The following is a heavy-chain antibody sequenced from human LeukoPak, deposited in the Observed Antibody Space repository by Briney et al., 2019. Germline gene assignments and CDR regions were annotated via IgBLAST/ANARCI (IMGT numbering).Heavy chain of an antibody. CDR3: AKVLVGSGSYIDAVFDY. CDR2: ISGSGGST. D-gene: IGHD3-10*01. CDR1: GFTFSSYA. Sequence: GGSLRLSCAASGFTFSSYAMSWVRQAPGKGLEWVSAISGSGGSTYYADSVKGRFTISRDNSKNTLYLQVNSLRAEDTAVYYCAKVLVGSGSYIDAVFDYWGQGTLVTVSS. J-gene: IGHJ4*02. V-gene: IGHV3-23*01.